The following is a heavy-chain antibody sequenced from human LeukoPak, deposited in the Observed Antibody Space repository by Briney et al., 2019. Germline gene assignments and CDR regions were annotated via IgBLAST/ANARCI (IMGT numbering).Heavy chain of an antibody. J-gene: IGHJ3*02. CDR1: GGSFSGYY. D-gene: IGHD6-13*01. Sequence: PSETLSLTCAVYGGSFSGYYWSWIRQPPGKGLDWIGEINHSGSTNYNPSLKRRVTISVDTSKNQFSLKLSSVTAADTAVYYCARGNLGIAAAGGTDAFDIWGQGTMVTVSS. CDR2: INHSGST. V-gene: IGHV4-34*01. CDR3: ARGNLGIAAAGGTDAFDI.